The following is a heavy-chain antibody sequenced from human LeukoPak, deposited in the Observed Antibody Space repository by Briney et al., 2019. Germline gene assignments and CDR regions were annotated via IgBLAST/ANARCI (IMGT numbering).Heavy chain of an antibody. V-gene: IGHV1-2*02. D-gene: IGHD6-19*01. CDR2: INPNGGGT. CDR3: ARTGVAVAGRNFDY. Sequence: ASVKVSCKASGYTFTGYYMHWVRQAPGQGLEWMGWINPNGGGTNYAQKFQGRVTMTRDTSISTAYVELSRLRSDDTAVYYCARTGVAVAGRNFDYWGQGTLVTVSS. CDR1: GYTFTGYY. J-gene: IGHJ4*02.